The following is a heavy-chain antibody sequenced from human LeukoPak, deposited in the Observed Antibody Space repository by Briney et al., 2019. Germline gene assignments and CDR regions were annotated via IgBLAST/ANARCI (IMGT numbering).Heavy chain of an antibody. D-gene: IGHD3-22*01. CDR3: ARASHSYDINGWVPFDY. J-gene: IGHJ4*02. CDR2: IYTSGST. V-gene: IGHV4-61*02. Sequence: SQTLSLTCTVSGNSISSGDNYWSWIRQPAGKGLEWIGRIYTSGSTNYNPSLKSRVTISGDTSKNQFSLRLSSVTAADTAVYYCARASHSYDINGWVPFDYWGQGTLVTVSS. CDR1: GNSISSGDNY.